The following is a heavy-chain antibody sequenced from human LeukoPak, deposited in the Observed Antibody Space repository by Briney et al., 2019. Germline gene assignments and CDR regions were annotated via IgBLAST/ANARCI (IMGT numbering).Heavy chain of an antibody. CDR2: IDPSDSQT. CDR3: VRPGPSGSYAY. Sequence: GGSLKISFEASGYRFTNYWISWVRQMPGRGLDWMARIDPSDSQTNYNPAFRGHVTVSIDKSITTAYLQWSSLKASDTAVYYCVRPGPSGSYAYWGPGTLVIVSS. V-gene: IGHV5-10-1*01. CDR1: GYRFTNYW. D-gene: IGHD1-26*01. J-gene: IGHJ4*02.